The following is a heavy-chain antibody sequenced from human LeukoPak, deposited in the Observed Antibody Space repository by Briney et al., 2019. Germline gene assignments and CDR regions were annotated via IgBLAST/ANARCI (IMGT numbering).Heavy chain of an antibody. V-gene: IGHV3-23*01. Sequence: PGGSLRLSCAASGFTFNSYAMSWVRQAPGKGLEWVSGISGSTGNLYYEDSVRGRFTISRDNSKSTLYLQMNSLRPEDTATNYCAKDRSFYGAPWYLDIWGRGTLVTVSP. J-gene: IGHJ2*01. D-gene: IGHD4-17*01. CDR3: AKDRSFYGAPWYLDI. CDR1: GFTFNSYA. CDR2: ISGSTGNL.